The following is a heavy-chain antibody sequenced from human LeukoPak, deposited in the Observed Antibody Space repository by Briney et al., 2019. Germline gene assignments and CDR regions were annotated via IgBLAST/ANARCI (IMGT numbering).Heavy chain of an antibody. CDR3: ARDLSTSSNWELDY. CDR2: INPNSGGT. J-gene: IGHJ4*02. D-gene: IGHD1-1*01. CDR1: GYTFSDYY. V-gene: IGHV1-2*02. Sequence: APVTVSCKASGYTFSDYYTHWVRQAPGQGLEWMGWINPNSGGTRYAQQFQGRVTMTRDTSIGTVYMELSTLRSDDTAVYYCARDLSTSSNWELDYWGQGTLVTVSS.